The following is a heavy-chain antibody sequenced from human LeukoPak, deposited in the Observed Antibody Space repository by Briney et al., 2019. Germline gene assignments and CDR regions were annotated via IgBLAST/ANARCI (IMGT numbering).Heavy chain of an antibody. Sequence: ASVKVSCKASGYTFSAYYISWVRQAPGQGLEWMGWINPKSGGTNYAQKFQGRVTMTRDTSINTAYMQLSGLTSDDTAVDFCARDQGGAVVRPFDSWGPGTLVTVSS. J-gene: IGHJ4*02. CDR2: INPKSGGT. CDR3: ARDQGGAVVRPFDS. CDR1: GYTFSAYY. D-gene: IGHD4-23*01. V-gene: IGHV1-2*02.